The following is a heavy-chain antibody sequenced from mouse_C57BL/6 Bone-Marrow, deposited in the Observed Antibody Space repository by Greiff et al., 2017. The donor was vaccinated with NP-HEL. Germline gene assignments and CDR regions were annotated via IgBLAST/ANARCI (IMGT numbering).Heavy chain of an antibody. CDR1: GFSFNTYA. CDR3: VSEYYGSSWGYFDV. J-gene: IGHJ1*03. Sequence: EVQLVESGGGLVQPKGSLKLSCAASGFSFNTYAMNWVRQAPGKGLEWVARIRSKSNNYATYYADSVKDRFTISRDDSESMLYLQMNNLKTEDTAMYYCVSEYYGSSWGYFDVWGTGTTVTVSS. V-gene: IGHV10-1*01. D-gene: IGHD1-1*01. CDR2: IRSKSNNYAT.